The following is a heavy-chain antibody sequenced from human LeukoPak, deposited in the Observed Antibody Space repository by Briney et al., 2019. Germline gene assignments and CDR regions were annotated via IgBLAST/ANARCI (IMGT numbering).Heavy chain of an antibody. V-gene: IGHV5-51*01. D-gene: IGHD2-2*01. CDR3: ARRFARYCSSTSCLASYFDY. CDR2: IYPGDSHT. Sequence: GESLKISCKGSGYRFTSYWIGWVRQMPGKGLEWMGIIYPGDSHTRYSPSFQGQVTISADKSISTAYLQWSSLKASDTAMYYCARRFARYCSSTSCLASYFDYWGQGTLVTVSS. J-gene: IGHJ4*02. CDR1: GYRFTSYW.